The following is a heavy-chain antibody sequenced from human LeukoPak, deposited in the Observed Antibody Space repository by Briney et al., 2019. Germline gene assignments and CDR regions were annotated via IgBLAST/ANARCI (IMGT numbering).Heavy chain of an antibody. Sequence: GASVKVSCKASGYTFTSYYMHWVRQAPGQGLEWMGIINPSGGSTSYAQKFQGRVTMTRNTSISTAYMELSSLRSEDTAVYYCARLAYSSGWYYYYGMDVWGQGTTVTVSS. D-gene: IGHD6-19*01. CDR1: GYTFTSYY. J-gene: IGHJ6*02. CDR2: INPSGGST. CDR3: ARLAYSSGWYYYYGMDV. V-gene: IGHV1-46*01.